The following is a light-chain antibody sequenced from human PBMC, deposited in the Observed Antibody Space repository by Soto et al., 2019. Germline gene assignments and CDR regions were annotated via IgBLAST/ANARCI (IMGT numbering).Light chain of an antibody. Sequence: DIQMTQSPSAMSASVADRVTITCRASQAIANYLAWFQQKPGKVPERLIYGASTLQSGVPSRFSGSGSGTEFTLTISSLQPEDFATYYCLQHHTFPWTFGQGTKVDIK. J-gene: IGKJ1*01. CDR1: QAIANY. CDR3: LQHHTFPWT. CDR2: GAS. V-gene: IGKV1-17*03.